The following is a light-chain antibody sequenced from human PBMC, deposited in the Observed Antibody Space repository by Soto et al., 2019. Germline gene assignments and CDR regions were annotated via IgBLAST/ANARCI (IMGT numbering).Light chain of an antibody. CDR3: QQYNSYWT. CDR1: ERISSW. CDR2: DAS. Sequence: DIQMTQSPSTLSASVGDRVTITCRASERISSWLAWYQQKPGKAPKLLIYDASSLESGVPSRFSGSGYGTEFTLTISILQPDDFATYYCQQYNSYWTFGQGTKVEIK. V-gene: IGKV1-5*01. J-gene: IGKJ1*01.